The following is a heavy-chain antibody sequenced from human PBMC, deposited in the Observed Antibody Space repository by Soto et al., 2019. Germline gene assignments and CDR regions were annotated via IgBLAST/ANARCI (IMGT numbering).Heavy chain of an antibody. J-gene: IGHJ3*01. Sequence: QVHLTHSGADVKKPGSSVKVSCKAAGGTFNTYTLFWVRQAPGHGLEWMGRIIPMLTVTNSAQKFQDRLTLTADKSTGTAVMELTSLRSDDTAVYYCSMGSWSAETFDVWGQGTMVTVSS. CDR3: SMGSWSAETFDV. V-gene: IGHV1-69*02. CDR1: GGTFNTYT. CDR2: IIPMLTVT. D-gene: IGHD2-2*01.